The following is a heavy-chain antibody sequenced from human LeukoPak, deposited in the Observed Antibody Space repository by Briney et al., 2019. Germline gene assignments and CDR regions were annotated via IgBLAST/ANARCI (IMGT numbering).Heavy chain of an antibody. CDR1: GYTFTTYA. V-gene: IGHV7-4-1*02. Sequence: ASVKVSCKASGYTFTTYAMNWVRQAPGQGLEWMGRINTNTGNPTYAQGFTGRFVFSLDTSVSTAYLQISSLKADDTAVYYCARANLWFGELGWIDPWGQGTQVTVSS. J-gene: IGHJ5*02. CDR2: INTNTGNP. CDR3: ARANLWFGELGWIDP. D-gene: IGHD3-10*01.